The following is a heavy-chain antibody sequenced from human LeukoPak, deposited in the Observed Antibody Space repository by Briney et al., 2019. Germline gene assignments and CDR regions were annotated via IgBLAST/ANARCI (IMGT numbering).Heavy chain of an antibody. D-gene: IGHD2-2*01. CDR1: GYSFTSFW. CDR3: ARHDSCSSTSCYFDY. V-gene: IGHV5-51*01. Sequence: GESLKISCKGSGYSFTSFWIGWVRQMPGKGLEGMGIIYPGDSDTRYSPSFQGQVTISADKSINTASLQWSSLKASDTAMYYCARHDSCSSTSCYFDYWGQGTLVTVSS. J-gene: IGHJ4*02. CDR2: IYPGDSDT.